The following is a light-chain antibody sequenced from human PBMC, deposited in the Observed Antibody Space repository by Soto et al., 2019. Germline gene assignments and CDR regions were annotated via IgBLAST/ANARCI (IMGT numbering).Light chain of an antibody. Sequence: QSVLTQPASVSXXPGQSITISCTGTSSDVGNYIFVSWYRQHPGKAPKLMIYDINNRPSGVSNRFSGSKSGNTASLTISGLQAEDEADYYCVSYTTSASYVFGTGTKVTVL. CDR3: VSYTTSASYV. J-gene: IGLJ1*01. CDR2: DIN. CDR1: SSDVGNYIF. V-gene: IGLV2-14*01.